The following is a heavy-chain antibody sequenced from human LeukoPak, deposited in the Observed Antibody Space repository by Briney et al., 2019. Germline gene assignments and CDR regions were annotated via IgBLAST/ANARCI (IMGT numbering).Heavy chain of an antibody. CDR1: GGSISSYY. V-gene: IGHV4-59*01. D-gene: IGHD6-13*01. CDR3: ARVYAPYSSNHFDY. J-gene: IGHJ4*02. CDR2: IYYSGST. Sequence: PSETLSLTCTVSGGSISSYYWSWIRQPPGKGLEWIGYIYYSGSTNYNPSLKGRVAISVDTSKNQFSLKLSSVTAADTAVYYCARVYAPYSSNHFDYWGQGTLVTVSS.